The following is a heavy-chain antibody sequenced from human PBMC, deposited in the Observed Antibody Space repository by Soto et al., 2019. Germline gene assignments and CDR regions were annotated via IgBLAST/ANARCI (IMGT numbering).Heavy chain of an antibody. D-gene: IGHD2-2*01. CDR3: FLQAPDAIFVFRWFDP. CDR2: ISGSGGST. J-gene: IGHJ5*02. V-gene: IGHV3-23*01. Sequence: PGGSLRLSCAASGFTFSSYAMSWVRQAPGKGLEWVSAISGSGGSTYYADSVKGRFTISRDNSKNTLYLQMNSLRAEDTAVYYCFLQAPDAIFVFRWFDPWGQGTLVTVSS. CDR1: GFTFSSYA.